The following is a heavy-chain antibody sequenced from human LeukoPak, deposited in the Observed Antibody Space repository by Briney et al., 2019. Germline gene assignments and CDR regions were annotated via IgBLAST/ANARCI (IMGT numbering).Heavy chain of an antibody. V-gene: IGHV4-59*01. J-gene: IGHJ2*01. CDR1: GGSISSYH. CDR3: ATYIRSASVAWYFDL. Sequence: PSETLSLTCTVSGGSISSYHWSWIRQPPGKGLEWIGFIYYRGSTNFNPSLKSRVTISIDASKNQFSLKLSSVTAADTAVYYCATYIRSASVAWYFDLWGRGTLVTVSS. D-gene: IGHD1-14*01. CDR2: IYYRGST.